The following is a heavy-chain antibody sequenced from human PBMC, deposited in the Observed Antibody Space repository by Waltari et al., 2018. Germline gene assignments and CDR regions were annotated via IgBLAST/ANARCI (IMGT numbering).Heavy chain of an antibody. CDR2: ISYDSINT. D-gene: IGHD2-15*01. J-gene: IGHJ4*02. CDR1: GFTFSSSA. V-gene: IGHV3-30*15. CDR3: ARRGVTGREAAPPDY. Sequence: QVQLVESGGGVVQPGTSLRLSCAASGFTFSSSAMPWVRQAPGKGLEWVAVISYDSINTFYADSVKGRFTISRDNSKNTLFLQMSNLRDDDTALYYCARRGVTGREAAPPDYWGQGTLVTVSS.